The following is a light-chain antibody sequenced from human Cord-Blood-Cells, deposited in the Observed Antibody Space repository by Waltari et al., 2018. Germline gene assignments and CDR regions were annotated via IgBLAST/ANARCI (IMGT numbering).Light chain of an antibody. V-gene: IGKV1-5*01. CDR2: DAS. Sequence: DIQMTQSPSTLSASVGDRVTITCRASQSISSWLAWYQQKPGKAPKILIYDASSLESGGPSRFSDSGSGTEFTLTISSLQPDDFATYYCQQYNSYSPYTFGQGTKLEIK. CDR3: QQYNSYSPYT. J-gene: IGKJ2*01. CDR1: QSISSW.